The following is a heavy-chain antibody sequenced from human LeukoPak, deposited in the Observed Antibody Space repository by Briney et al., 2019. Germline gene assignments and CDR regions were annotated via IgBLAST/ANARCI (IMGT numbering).Heavy chain of an antibody. Sequence: GASVNVSCKASGGTFSSYAISWVRQAPGQGLEWMGEIIPIFGTANYAQKVQGRVTMTTDTSTSTAYMELRSLRSDDTAVYSCARDDASRGFAGNSPLDYWGQGTLVTVSS. CDR2: IIPIFGTA. J-gene: IGHJ4*02. CDR1: GGTFSSYA. CDR3: ARDDASRGFAGNSPLDY. D-gene: IGHD4-23*01. V-gene: IGHV1-69*05.